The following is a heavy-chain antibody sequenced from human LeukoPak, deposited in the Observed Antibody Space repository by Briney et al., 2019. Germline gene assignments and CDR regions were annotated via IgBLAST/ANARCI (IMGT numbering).Heavy chain of an antibody. V-gene: IGHV3-30*02. CDR2: FQYDGTNK. CDR1: GFTFSTYG. J-gene: IGHJ4*02. Sequence: GGSLRLSCAASGFTFSTYGMHWVRQAPGKGLEWVAVFQYDGTNKYYADSVKGRFSISRDNSKNPLYLQMDSRRSEDTAGDYWAKVKAGYRDAWFFDYWGQGELVTVSS. CDR3: AKVKAGYRDAWFFDY. D-gene: IGHD6-13*01.